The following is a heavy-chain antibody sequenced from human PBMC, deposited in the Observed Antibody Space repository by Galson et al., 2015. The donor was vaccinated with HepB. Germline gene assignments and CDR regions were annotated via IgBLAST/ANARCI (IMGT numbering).Heavy chain of an antibody. Sequence: SVKVSCKASGYTFTSYYMHWVRQAPGQGLEWMGRINPNSGGTNYAQKFQGRVTMTRDTSISTAYMELSRLRSDDTAVYYCAREGGAEYVVPAAMLANWFDPWGQGTLVTVSS. D-gene: IGHD2-2*01. CDR3: AREGGAEYVVPAAMLANWFDP. J-gene: IGHJ5*02. CDR2: INPNSGGT. V-gene: IGHV1-2*06. CDR1: GYTFTSYY.